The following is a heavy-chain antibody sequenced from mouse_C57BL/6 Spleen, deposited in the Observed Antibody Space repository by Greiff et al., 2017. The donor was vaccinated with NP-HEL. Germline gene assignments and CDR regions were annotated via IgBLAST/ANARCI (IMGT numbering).Heavy chain of an antibody. CDR2: IWSDGST. CDR3: ARQDYGSPLYYAMDY. Sequence: VQVVESGPGLVAPSQSLSITCTVSGFSLTSYGVHWVRQPPGKGLEWLVVIWSDGSTTYNSALKSRLSISKDNSKSQVFLKMNSLQTDDTAMYYCARQDYGSPLYYAMDYWGQGTSVTVSS. D-gene: IGHD1-1*01. CDR1: GFSLTSYG. J-gene: IGHJ4*01. V-gene: IGHV2-6-1*01.